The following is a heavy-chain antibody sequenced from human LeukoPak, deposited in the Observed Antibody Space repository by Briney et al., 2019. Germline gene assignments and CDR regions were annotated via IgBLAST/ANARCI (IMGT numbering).Heavy chain of an antibody. CDR2: NSGSGGST. Sequence: GGSLRLSCAASGFTFSSYAMSWVRQAPGKGLEWVSANSGSGGSTYYADSVKGRFTISRDNSKNTLYLQMNSLRAEDTAVYYCAKGPGSSGPTGAYYYYYGMDVWGQGTTVTVSS. CDR1: GFTFSSYA. J-gene: IGHJ6*02. CDR3: AKGPGSSGPTGAYYYYYGMDV. D-gene: IGHD3-22*01. V-gene: IGHV3-23*01.